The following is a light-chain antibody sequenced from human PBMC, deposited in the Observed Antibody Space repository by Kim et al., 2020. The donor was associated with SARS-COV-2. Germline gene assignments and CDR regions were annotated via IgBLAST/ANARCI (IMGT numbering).Light chain of an antibody. Sequence: GQSITISCTGTSGDVGGYYYVSWYQQHPDNAPKLMIFDVSKRPSGVSNRFSGSKSGNTASLTISGLQAEDDADYYCSSYTSSNTIIFGGGTQLTVL. CDR3: SSYTSSNTII. J-gene: IGLJ2*01. CDR1: SGDVGGYYY. V-gene: IGLV2-14*04. CDR2: DVS.